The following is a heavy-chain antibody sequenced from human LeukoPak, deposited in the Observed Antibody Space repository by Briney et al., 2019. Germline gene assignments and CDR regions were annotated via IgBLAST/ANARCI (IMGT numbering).Heavy chain of an antibody. CDR3: ARDSSGYYPSDAFDI. J-gene: IGHJ3*02. D-gene: IGHD3-22*01. CDR2: ISYDGSNK. Sequence: GGSLRLSCAASGFTFSSYAMHWVRQAPGKGLEWVAVISYDGSNKYYADSVKGRFTISRDNSKNTLYLQMNSLRAEDTAVYYCARDSSGYYPSDAFDIWGQGTMVTVSS. CDR1: GFTFSSYA. V-gene: IGHV3-30-3*01.